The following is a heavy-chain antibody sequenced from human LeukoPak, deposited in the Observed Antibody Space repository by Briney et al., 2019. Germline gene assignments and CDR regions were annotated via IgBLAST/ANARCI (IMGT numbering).Heavy chain of an antibody. Sequence: GSLRLSCAAFGFTFRSYAMTWVRQAPGKGLEWVSFISGSGGSTYYADSVKGRFTISKDKSRNTLFLQMNSLRAEDTAVYYCATVPRSGYYYFDYWGQGTLVTVSS. CDR3: ATVPRSGYYYFDY. CDR2: ISGSGGST. V-gene: IGHV3-23*01. D-gene: IGHD5-12*01. J-gene: IGHJ4*02. CDR1: GFTFRSYA.